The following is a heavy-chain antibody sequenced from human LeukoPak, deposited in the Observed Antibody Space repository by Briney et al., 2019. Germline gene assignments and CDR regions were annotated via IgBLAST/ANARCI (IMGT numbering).Heavy chain of an antibody. CDR3: ARRPNSSGWYSTDQHWYFDL. J-gene: IGHJ2*01. D-gene: IGHD6-19*01. CDR2: INHSGST. CDR1: GGSFSGYY. V-gene: IGHV4-34*01. Sequence: PSETLSLTCAVYGGSFSGYYWSWIRQPPGKGLEWIGEINHSGSTNYNPSLKSRVTISVDTSKNQFSLKLSSVTAADTAVYYCARRPNSSGWYSTDQHWYFDLWGRGTLVTVSS.